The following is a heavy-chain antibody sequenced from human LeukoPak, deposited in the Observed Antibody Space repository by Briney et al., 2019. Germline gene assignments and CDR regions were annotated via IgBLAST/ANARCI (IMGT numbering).Heavy chain of an antibody. Sequence: PSETLSLTCTVSGGSISSYYWSWIRQPPGKGLEWIGYIYYSGSTNYNPSLKGRVTISVDTSKNQFSLKLSSVTAADTAVYYCARAGSGWFRPYFDYWGQGTLVTVSS. J-gene: IGHJ4*02. V-gene: IGHV4-59*01. CDR2: IYYSGST. CDR3: ARAGSGWFRPYFDY. CDR1: GGSISSYY. D-gene: IGHD6-19*01.